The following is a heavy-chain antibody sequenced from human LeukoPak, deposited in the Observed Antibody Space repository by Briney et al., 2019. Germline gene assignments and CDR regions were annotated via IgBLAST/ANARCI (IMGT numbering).Heavy chain of an antibody. CDR3: ARGGRDGYNLGY. V-gene: IGHV3-48*03. CDR2: ISISGTTI. D-gene: IGHD5-24*01. CDR1: GFTFSDYE. J-gene: IGHJ4*02. Sequence: GGSLRLSCAASGFTFSDYEMNWVRQAPGKGLEWLSHISISGTTIHYADSVKGRFTISRDNAKNSVYLQMTSLRAEDTALYYCARGGRDGYNLGYWGQGTLVTVSS.